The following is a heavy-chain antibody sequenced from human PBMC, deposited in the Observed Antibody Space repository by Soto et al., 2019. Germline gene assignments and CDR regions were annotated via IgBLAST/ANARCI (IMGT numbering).Heavy chain of an antibody. CDR2: IKSKTDGGAA. V-gene: IGHV3-15*01. CDR3: TTDLYKWNFYGMDV. D-gene: IGHD1-20*01. J-gene: IGHJ6*02. CDR1: GFTFSNAW. Sequence: VGSLRLSCAASGFTFSNAWMTWVRQAPGKGLEWVGRIKSKTDGGAAFYAEPVKGRFTISRDDSKDTLYLQMNSLKTEDAAVYYCTTDLYKWNFYGMDVWGQGTTVTVSS.